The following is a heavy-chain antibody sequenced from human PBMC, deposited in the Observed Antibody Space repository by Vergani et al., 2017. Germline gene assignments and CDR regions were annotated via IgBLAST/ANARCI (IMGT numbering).Heavy chain of an antibody. J-gene: IGHJ5*02. V-gene: IGHV4-4*02. D-gene: IGHD6-19*01. CDR3: ARVVYGSGWSNWFDP. CDR1: GGSISSSNW. Sequence: VQLQESGPGLVKPSGTLSLTCAVSGGSISSSNWWSWVRQPPGKGLEWIGEISHIGSTNYNPSLKGRVTISVDKSKHRLSLKLSSVTAADTAVYYCARVVYGSGWSNWFDPWGQGTLVTVSS. CDR2: ISHIGST.